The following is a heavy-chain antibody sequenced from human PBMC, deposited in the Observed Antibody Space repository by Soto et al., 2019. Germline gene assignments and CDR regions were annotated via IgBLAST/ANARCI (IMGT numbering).Heavy chain of an antibody. CDR2: INPNSGGT. CDR1: GYTFTGYY. J-gene: IGHJ3*02. Sequence: ASVKVSCKASGYTFTGYYMHWVRQAPGQGLEWMGWINPNSGGTNYAQKFQGWVTMTRDTSISTAYMELSRVRSDDTGVYYCAGDRAGARYDAFDIWGQGTMVTVSS. D-gene: IGHD6-13*01. CDR3: AGDRAGARYDAFDI. V-gene: IGHV1-2*04.